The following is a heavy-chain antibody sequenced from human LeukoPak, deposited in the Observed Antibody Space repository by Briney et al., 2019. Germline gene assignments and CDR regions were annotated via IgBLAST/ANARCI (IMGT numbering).Heavy chain of an antibody. D-gene: IGHD2-2*01. V-gene: IGHV1-3*01. CDR1: GYTFTSYA. CDR3: ARSWRVVVEEGALDY. Sequence: ASVKVSCKASGYTFTSYAMHWVRQAPGQRLEWMGWINAGNGNTKYSQKCQGRVTITRDTSASTAYMELSSLRSEDTAVYYCARSWRVVVEEGALDYWGQGTLVTVSS. CDR2: INAGNGNT. J-gene: IGHJ4*02.